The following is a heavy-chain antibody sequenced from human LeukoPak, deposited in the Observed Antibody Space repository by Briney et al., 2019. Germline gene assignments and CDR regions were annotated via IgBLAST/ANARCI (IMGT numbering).Heavy chain of an antibody. D-gene: IGHD5-12*01. Sequence: GGSLRLSCAASGFTSSSFSMNWVRQAPGKGLEWVSSISSYSSFIYYADSLKGRFTISRDNAKNSLYLQMNSLRAEDTAVYYCARGGPFEATDAFGIWGQGTMVTVSS. CDR2: ISSYSSFI. J-gene: IGHJ3*02. CDR1: GFTSSSFS. V-gene: IGHV3-21*01. CDR3: ARGGPFEATDAFGI.